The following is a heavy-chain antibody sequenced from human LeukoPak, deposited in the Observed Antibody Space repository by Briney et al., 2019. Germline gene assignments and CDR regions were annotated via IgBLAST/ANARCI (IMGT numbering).Heavy chain of an antibody. V-gene: IGHV4-4*07. J-gene: IGHJ5*02. D-gene: IGHD3-3*01. CDR2: IYTSGST. CDR1: GGSISSYY. CDR3: ARPLRFLEWSWFDP. Sequence: SETLSLTCTVSGGSISSYYWSWIRQPAGKGLEWIGRIYTSGSTNYNPSLKSRVTMSVDTSKNQFSLKLSSVTAADTAVYYCARPLRFLEWSWFDPWGQGTLVTVSS.